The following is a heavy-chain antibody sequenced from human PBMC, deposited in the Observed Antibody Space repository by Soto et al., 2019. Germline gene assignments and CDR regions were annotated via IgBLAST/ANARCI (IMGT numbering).Heavy chain of an antibody. Sequence: QVQLVESGGGVVQPGRSLRLSCAASGFTFSSYGMHWVRQAPGKGLEWVAVISYDGSNKYYADSVKGRFTISRDNSKNTLYLQMNSLRAEDTAVYYCAKDIGYDFWSGYFPTTHYGMDVWGQGTTVTVSS. CDR1: GFTFSSYG. D-gene: IGHD3-3*01. CDR2: ISYDGSNK. J-gene: IGHJ6*02. V-gene: IGHV3-30*18. CDR3: AKDIGYDFWSGYFPTTHYGMDV.